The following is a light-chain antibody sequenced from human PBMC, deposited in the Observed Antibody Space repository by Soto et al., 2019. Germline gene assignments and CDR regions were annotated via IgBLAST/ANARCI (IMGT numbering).Light chain of an antibody. CDR1: QSFRGL. CDR3: QQPHRCTIS. J-gene: IGKJ5*01. Sequence: VLRQSPVPCSFQTWERATLPCRASQSFRGLLAWYQQKPGQAPRLLIYDAYNRATGIPPRFSGSGSGTDFTLTISSLEPEESAVYCCQQPHRCTISFGQGARLEIK. CDR2: DAY. V-gene: IGKV3-11*01.